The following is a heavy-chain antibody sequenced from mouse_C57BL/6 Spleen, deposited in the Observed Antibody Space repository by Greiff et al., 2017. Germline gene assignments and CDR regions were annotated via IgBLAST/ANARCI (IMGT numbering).Heavy chain of an antibody. CDR2: LSYDGSN. CDR3: AREVSYYYAMDY. CDR1: GYSITSGYY. J-gene: IGHJ4*01. Sequence: EVQLQESGPGLVKPSQSLSLTCSVTGYSITSGYYWNWIRQFPGNKLEWMGYLSYDGSNNYNPSLKNRISITRDTSKNQFFLKLNSVTTEDTATYYCAREVSYYYAMDYWGQGTSVTVSS. D-gene: IGHD6-2*01. V-gene: IGHV3-6*01.